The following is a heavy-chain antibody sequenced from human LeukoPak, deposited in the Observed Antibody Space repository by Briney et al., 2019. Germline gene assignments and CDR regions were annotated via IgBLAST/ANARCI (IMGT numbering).Heavy chain of an antibody. D-gene: IGHD1-26*01. CDR3: VRDRGTYRPIDY. CDR1: AFSLKAYN. V-gene: IGHV3-21*04. J-gene: IGHJ4*02. Sequence: PGGSLRLSCAASAFSLKAYNMNWVRHAPGKGLEWVSSISYTGTYIYYADSVKGRFTISRDNAQNSLYLQMNSLRAEDTAIYYCVRDRGTYRPIDYWGQGTLVTVSS. CDR2: ISYTGTYI.